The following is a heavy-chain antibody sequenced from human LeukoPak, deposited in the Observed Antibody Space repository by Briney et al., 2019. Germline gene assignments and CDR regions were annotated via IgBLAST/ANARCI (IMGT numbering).Heavy chain of an antibody. V-gene: IGHV1-46*01. J-gene: IGHJ6*02. Sequence: ASVKVSCKASGYTFTSYYMHWVRQAPGQGLEWMGIINPSGGSTSYAQKFQGRVTMTRDTSTSTVYMELSSLRSEDTAVYYCARAITIFGVTIPDGMDVWGQRTTVSVSS. CDR2: INPSGGST. CDR3: ARAITIFGVTIPDGMDV. CDR1: GYTFTSYY. D-gene: IGHD3-3*01.